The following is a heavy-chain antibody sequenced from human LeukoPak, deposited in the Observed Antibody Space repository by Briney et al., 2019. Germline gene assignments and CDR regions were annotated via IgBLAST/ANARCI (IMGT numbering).Heavy chain of an antibody. CDR1: GYSFTSYW. Sequence: GESLKISCKGSGYSFTSYWIGWVRQTPGKGLEWMGIIHPDDSETKYSPSFQGHVTISVDKTFNTAYLQWNSLKASDTAIYYCARRVTGNYYYYMDIWGKGTTVIVSS. D-gene: IGHD1-20*01. V-gene: IGHV5-51*01. CDR2: IHPDDSET. J-gene: IGHJ6*03. CDR3: ARRVTGNYYYYMDI.